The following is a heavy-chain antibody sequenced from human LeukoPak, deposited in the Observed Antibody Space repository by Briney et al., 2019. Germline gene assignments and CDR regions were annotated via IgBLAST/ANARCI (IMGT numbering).Heavy chain of an antibody. Sequence: SVKVSCKASGGTFSSYAISWVRQAPGQGLEWMGRIIPILGIANYAQKFQGRVTITTDESTSTAYMELSSLRSEDTAVYYCARDCSSSTSCWGAFDIWGQGTMVTVSS. CDR1: GGTFSSYA. D-gene: IGHD2-2*01. CDR2: IIPILGIA. V-gene: IGHV1-69*04. J-gene: IGHJ3*02. CDR3: ARDCSSSTSCWGAFDI.